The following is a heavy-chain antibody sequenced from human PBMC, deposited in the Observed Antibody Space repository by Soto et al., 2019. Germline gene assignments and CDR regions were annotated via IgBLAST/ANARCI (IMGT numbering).Heavy chain of an antibody. CDR2: IDQGGGED. CDR3: ARGGNLFDS. V-gene: IGHV3-7*05. Sequence: EAQVVESGGGLVQPGGSLRLSCATAGFSVSDYWMAWVRQAPGKGLEWVANIDQGGGEDQYVESVQGRFTISRDNDKHSLYLQMNSPRAEDTAVYYCARGGNLFDSWGQGPLVTVSS. D-gene: IGHD3-10*01. J-gene: IGHJ5*01. CDR1: GFSVSDYW.